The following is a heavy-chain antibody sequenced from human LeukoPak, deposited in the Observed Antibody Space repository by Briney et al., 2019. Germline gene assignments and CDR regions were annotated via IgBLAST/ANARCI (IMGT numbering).Heavy chain of an antibody. CDR2: ISYDGSNK. CDR3: ARGHAIQLWLNPPDY. V-gene: IGHV3-30-3*01. J-gene: IGHJ4*02. D-gene: IGHD5-18*01. Sequence: PGGSLRLSCAASGFTFSSYAMHGVRQAPGKGLEWVAVISYDGSNKYYADSVKGRFTISRDNSKNTLYLQMNSLRAEDTAVYYCARGHAIQLWLNPPDYWGQGTLVTVSS. CDR1: GFTFSSYA.